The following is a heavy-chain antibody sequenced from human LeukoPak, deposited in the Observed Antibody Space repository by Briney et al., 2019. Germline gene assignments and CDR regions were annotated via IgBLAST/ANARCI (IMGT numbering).Heavy chain of an antibody. CDR2: IYTSGST. V-gene: IGHV4-4*07. D-gene: IGHD1-26*01. CDR1: GGSISSYY. J-gene: IGHJ4*02. CDR3: ARDDATTALLYFDY. Sequence: SETLSLTCTVSGGSISSYYWSWIRQPAGKGLEWIGRIYTSGSTNYNPSLKSRVTMSVDTSKNQFSLKLSSVTAADTAVYYCARDDATTALLYFDYWGQGTLVTVSS.